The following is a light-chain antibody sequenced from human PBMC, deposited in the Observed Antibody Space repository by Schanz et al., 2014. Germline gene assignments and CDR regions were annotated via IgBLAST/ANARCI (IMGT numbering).Light chain of an antibody. V-gene: IGLV2-8*01. Sequence: QSALTQPPSASGSPGQSVTISCTGTSSDVGDYSYVSWYQHHPGKAPKLMIYEVTKRPSGVPDRFSGSKSGNTASLTVSGLQAEDEADYYCSSYAGRNNFVVFGGGTKVTVL. CDR3: SSYAGRNNFVV. CDR1: SSDVGDYSY. J-gene: IGLJ2*01. CDR2: EVT.